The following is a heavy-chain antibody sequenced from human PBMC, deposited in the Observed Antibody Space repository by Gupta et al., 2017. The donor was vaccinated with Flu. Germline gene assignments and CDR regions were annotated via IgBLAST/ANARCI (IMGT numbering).Heavy chain of an antibody. CDR3: GRGVALDI. V-gene: IGHV3-7*01. CDR1: GFIFGSNW. CDR2: IRPDGSME. Sequence: ASGFIFGSNWMNRVRKAPGKGLEWVAKIRPDGSMEYYVDSVKGRFTISRDNAKNSLYLQMNGLRAEDTAVYYCGRGVALDIWGQGTVVTVSS. J-gene: IGHJ3*02.